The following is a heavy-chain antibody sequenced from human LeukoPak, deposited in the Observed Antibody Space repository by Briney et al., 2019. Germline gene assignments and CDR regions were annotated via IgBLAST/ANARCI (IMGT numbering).Heavy chain of an antibody. CDR2: INHSGST. CDR1: GGSFSGYY. CDR3: ARDAPYDSSGYYSASGFDN. D-gene: IGHD3-22*01. V-gene: IGHV4-34*01. J-gene: IGHJ4*02. Sequence: SETLSLTCAVYGGSFSGYYWSWIRQPPGKGLEWIGEINHSGSTNYNPSLKSRVTISVDTSKNQFSLKLSSVTAADTAVYYCARDAPYDSSGYYSASGFDNWGQGTLVTVSS.